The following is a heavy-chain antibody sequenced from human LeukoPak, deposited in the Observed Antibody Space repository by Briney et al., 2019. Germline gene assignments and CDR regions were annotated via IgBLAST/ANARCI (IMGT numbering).Heavy chain of an antibody. CDR3: ARGRPQAAGSWYFDY. D-gene: IGHD6-13*01. CDR2: INPNSGGT. J-gene: IGHJ4*02. Sequence: ASVKVSCKASGYTFTGYYMHWVRQAPGQGLEWMGWINPNSGGTNYAQKFQGRVTMTRDTSISTAYMELSRLRSDDTAVYYCARGRPQAAGSWYFDYWGQGTPVTVSS. CDR1: GYTFTGYY. V-gene: IGHV1-2*02.